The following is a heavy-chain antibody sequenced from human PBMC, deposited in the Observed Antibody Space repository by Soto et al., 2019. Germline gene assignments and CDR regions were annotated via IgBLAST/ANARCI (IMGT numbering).Heavy chain of an antibody. J-gene: IGHJ4*02. CDR2: INSDGSST. D-gene: IGHD3-22*01. V-gene: IGHV3-74*01. CDR1: GFTFISYW. CDR3: AREGNYYDSSGYYYAPKFDY. Sequence: GGSLRLSCAASGFTFISYWMHWVRQAPGKGLVWVSRINSDGSSTSYADSVKGRFTISRDNAKNTLYLQMNSLRAEDTAVYYCAREGNYYDSSGYYYAPKFDYWGQGTLVTVSS.